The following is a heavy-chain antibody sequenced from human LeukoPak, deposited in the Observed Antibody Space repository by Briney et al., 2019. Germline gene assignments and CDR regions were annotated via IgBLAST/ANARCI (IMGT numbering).Heavy chain of an antibody. CDR3: ARDRNNLYYYDSSSYYDY. J-gene: IGHJ4*02. D-gene: IGHD3-22*01. Sequence: GGSLRLSCAASGFTVSSNYMSWVRQAPGKGLEWVSVIYSGGSTYYADSVKGRFTISRDNSKNTLYLQMNSLRAEDTAVYYCARDRNNLYYYDSSSYYDYWGQGTLVTVSS. V-gene: IGHV3-66*01. CDR2: IYSGGST. CDR1: GFTVSSNY.